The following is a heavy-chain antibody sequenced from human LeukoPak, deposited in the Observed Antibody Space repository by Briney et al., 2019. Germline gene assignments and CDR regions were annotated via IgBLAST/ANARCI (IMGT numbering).Heavy chain of an antibody. CDR1: GYTFTSYG. J-gene: IGHJ5*02. Sequence: GASVKVSCKAPGYTFTSYGISWERQAPGQGLEWMGWISAYNGNTNYAHKLHGRVPMATDTSTSTANMDLQSQRSDDTAAAYYSRGHRGGDDWLLLSWGQGTLVTISS. CDR3: SRGHRGGDDWLLLS. D-gene: IGHD3-9*01. V-gene: IGHV1-18*01. CDR2: ISAYNGNT.